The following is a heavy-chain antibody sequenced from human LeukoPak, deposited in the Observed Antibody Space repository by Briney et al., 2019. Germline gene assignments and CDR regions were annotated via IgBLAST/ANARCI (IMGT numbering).Heavy chain of an antibody. CDR2: ISAYNGNT. D-gene: IGHD6-19*01. CDR3: ARDGSSGWYGTPFY. CDR1: GYTFTRYG. Sequence: ASVKVSCKASGYTFTRYGISWVRQAPGQGLDWMGWISAYNGNTNYAQKLQGRVTMTTDPSTSTAYMELRSLRSDDTAVYYCARDGSSGWYGTPFYWGQGTLVTVSS. J-gene: IGHJ4*02. V-gene: IGHV1-18*01.